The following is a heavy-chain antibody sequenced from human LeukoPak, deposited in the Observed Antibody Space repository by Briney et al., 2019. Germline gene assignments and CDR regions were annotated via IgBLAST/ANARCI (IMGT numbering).Heavy chain of an antibody. Sequence: GGSLRLSCAASGFTFSSYGMSWVRQAPGKGLEWVSAISGSGGSTYYADSVKGRFTISRDNSKNTLYLQMNSLRAEDTAVYYCAKDPGYYYGSGSYSDYWGQGTLVTVSS. CDR2: ISGSGGST. CDR1: GFTFSSYG. D-gene: IGHD3-10*01. J-gene: IGHJ4*02. CDR3: AKDPGYYYGSGSYSDY. V-gene: IGHV3-23*01.